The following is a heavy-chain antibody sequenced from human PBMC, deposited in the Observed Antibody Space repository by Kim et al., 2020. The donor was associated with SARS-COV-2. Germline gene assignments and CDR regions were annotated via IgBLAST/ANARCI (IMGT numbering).Heavy chain of an antibody. J-gene: IGHJ3*01. CDR3: ARVVLSHDNNHRAAYDV. D-gene: IGHD3-9*01. CDR1: GLTVSSNY. Sequence: GGSLRLSCAASGLTVSSNYMTWVRQSPGKGLEWVSVINIGGSTFYVDSVKGRFTISRDNTKNMVYLQMNSLTVGDTAVYYCARVVLSHDNNHRAAYDVWGHGTLVTVSS. CDR2: INIGGST. V-gene: IGHV3-66*01.